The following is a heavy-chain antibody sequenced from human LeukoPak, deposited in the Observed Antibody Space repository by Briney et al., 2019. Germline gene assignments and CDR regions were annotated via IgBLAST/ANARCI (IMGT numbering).Heavy chain of an antibody. J-gene: IGHJ4*02. Sequence: GGSLRLSCAASGFTFSSYAMSWVRQAPGKGLEWVSTISGSGGSTYYAGSVKGRFTISRDNSKNTLYLQMNGLRAEDTALYSCAKDYCSGGSCYSGLDYWGQGTLVTVSS. D-gene: IGHD2-15*01. CDR1: GFTFSSYA. CDR3: AKDYCSGGSCYSGLDY. V-gene: IGHV3-23*01. CDR2: ISGSGGST.